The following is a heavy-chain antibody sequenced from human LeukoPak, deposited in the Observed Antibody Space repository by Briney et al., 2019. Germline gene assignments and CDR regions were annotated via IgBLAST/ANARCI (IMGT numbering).Heavy chain of an antibody. CDR3: AKYCSGGSCLFDY. CDR1: GFTFSSYG. V-gene: IGHV3-30*18. D-gene: IGHD2-15*01. Sequence: QSGGSLRLSCAASGFTFSSYGMHWVRQAPGKGLEWVAVISYDGSNKYYADSVKGRFTISRDNSKNTLYLQMNSLRAEDTAVYYCAKYCSGGSCLFDYWGQGTLVTVSS. CDR2: ISYDGSNK. J-gene: IGHJ4*02.